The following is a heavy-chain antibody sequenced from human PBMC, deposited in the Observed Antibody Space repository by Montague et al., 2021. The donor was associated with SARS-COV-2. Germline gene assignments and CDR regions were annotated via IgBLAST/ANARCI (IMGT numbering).Heavy chain of an antibody. D-gene: IGHD3-3*01. Sequence: SETRSLTCTVSGGSISSYYWSWIRQPPGKGLEWIGYIYYSGSTNYNPSXXSRVTISVDTSKNQFSLKLSSVTAADTAVYYCARVSDFWSGYYTAVGAFDIWGQGTMVTVSS. J-gene: IGHJ3*02. V-gene: IGHV4-59*01. CDR2: IYYSGST. CDR1: GGSISSYY. CDR3: ARVSDFWSGYYTAVGAFDI.